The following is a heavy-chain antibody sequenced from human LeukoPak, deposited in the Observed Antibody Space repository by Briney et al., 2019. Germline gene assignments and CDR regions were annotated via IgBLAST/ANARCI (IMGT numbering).Heavy chain of an antibody. V-gene: IGHV3-43D*03. D-gene: IGHD6-13*01. J-gene: IGHJ4*02. CDR1: GFTFDDDG. CDR2: ISWDGGST. Sequence: PGGSLRLSCAASGFTFDDDGMHWVRQTPGKGLEWVSLISWDGGSTYYADSVKGRFTISREKSKNSLYLQMNSLRAEDTALYFCAKGLGNSWSYFNYWGQGTLVTVPS. CDR3: AKGLGNSWSYFNY.